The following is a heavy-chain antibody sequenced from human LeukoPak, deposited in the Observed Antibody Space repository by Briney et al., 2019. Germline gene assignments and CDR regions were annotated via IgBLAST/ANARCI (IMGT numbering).Heavy chain of an antibody. V-gene: IGHV4-34*01. CDR2: INHSGST. CDR1: GGSFSGYY. J-gene: IGHJ4*02. CDR3: ARGAGLTYSSGWYEAQYFDY. D-gene: IGHD6-19*01. Sequence: SETLSLTCAVYGGSFSGYYWSWIRQPPGKGLEWIGEINHSGSTNYNPPLKSRVTISVDTSKNQFSLKLSSVTAADTAVYYCARGAGLTYSSGWYEAQYFDYWGQGTLVTVSS.